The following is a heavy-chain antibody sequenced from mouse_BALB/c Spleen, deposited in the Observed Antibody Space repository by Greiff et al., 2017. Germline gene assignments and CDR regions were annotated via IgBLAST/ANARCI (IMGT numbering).Heavy chain of an antibody. D-gene: IGHD2-1*01. Sequence: EVKLVESGGGLVKPGGSLKLSCAASGFTFSDYYMYWVRQTPEKRLEWVATISDGGSYTYYPDSVKGRFTISRDNAKNNLYLQMSSLKSEDTAMYYCARDTYGKDAMDYWGQGTSVTVSS. CDR2: ISDGGSYT. CDR3: ARDTYGKDAMDY. V-gene: IGHV5-4*02. J-gene: IGHJ4*01. CDR1: GFTFSDYY.